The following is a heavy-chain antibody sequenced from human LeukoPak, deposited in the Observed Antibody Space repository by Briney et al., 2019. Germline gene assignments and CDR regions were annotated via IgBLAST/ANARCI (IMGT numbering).Heavy chain of an antibody. CDR3: TSRLNY. Sequence: GGSLRLSCAASGFTFSNAWMSWVRQAPGKGLEWVGRIRPITDGGTTDYAAPVRGRFTISRDDSKNTLYLQMNSLKTEDTAVYYCTSRLNYWGQGTLVTVSS. V-gene: IGHV3-15*01. J-gene: IGHJ4*02. CDR1: GFTFSNAW. CDR2: IRPITDGGTT.